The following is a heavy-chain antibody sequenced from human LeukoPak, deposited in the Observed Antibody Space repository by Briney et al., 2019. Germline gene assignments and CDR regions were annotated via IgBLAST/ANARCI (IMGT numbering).Heavy chain of an antibody. V-gene: IGHV4-31*03. Sequence: KPSETLSLTCTVSGGSISSGGYYWSWIRRHPGKGLEWIGYIYYSGSTYYNPSLKSRVTISVDTSKNQFSLKLSSVTAADTAVYYCARDGSDSSGYKPFDYWGQGTLVTVSS. CDR3: ARDGSDSSGYKPFDY. CDR1: GGSISSGGYY. CDR2: IYYSGST. D-gene: IGHD3-22*01. J-gene: IGHJ4*02.